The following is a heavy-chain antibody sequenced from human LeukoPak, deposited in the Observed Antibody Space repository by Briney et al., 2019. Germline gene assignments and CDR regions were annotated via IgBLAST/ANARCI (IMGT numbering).Heavy chain of an antibody. J-gene: IGHJ3*02. D-gene: IGHD6-19*01. CDR3: ARDRVYSSGWYSAFDI. V-gene: IGHV3-30*03. CDR2: ISYDGSNK. CDR1: GFTFSNYG. Sequence: GRSLRLSCAASGFTFSNYGMHWVRQAPGKGLEWVALISYDGSNKYYADSVKGRFTISRDNSKNTLYLQMNSLRAEDTAVYYCARDRVYSSGWYSAFDIWGQGTMVTVSS.